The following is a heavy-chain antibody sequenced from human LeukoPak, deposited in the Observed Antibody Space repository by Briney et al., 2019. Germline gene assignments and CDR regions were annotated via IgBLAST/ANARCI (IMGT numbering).Heavy chain of an antibody. D-gene: IGHD3-10*01. CDR3: AADVSQLARGAFDI. CDR1: GYTFTGYY. Sequence: GASVKVSCKASGYTFTGYYMHWVRQAPGQGLEWIGWIVVGSGNTNYAQKFQERVTITRDMSTSTAYMELSSLRSEDTAVYYCAADVSQLARGAFDIWGQGTMVTVSS. CDR2: IVVGSGNT. J-gene: IGHJ3*02. V-gene: IGHV1-58*02.